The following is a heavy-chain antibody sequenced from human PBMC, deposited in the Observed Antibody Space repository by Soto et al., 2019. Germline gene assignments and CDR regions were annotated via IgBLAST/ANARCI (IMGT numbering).Heavy chain of an antibody. CDR2: IYYRGNA. CDR1: DDSINSDKYY. V-gene: IGHV4-39*01. D-gene: IGHD3-10*01. Sequence: KTSETLSLTCSVSDDSINSDKYYWGWIRQPPGKGLEWIGSIYYRGNAYYNQSLQTRVTISLDKSKNQFSMKQKSETAADTALYYFSRRAVRGTYYYYYYMDVWGKGTTVTVSS. J-gene: IGHJ6*03. CDR3: SRRAVRGTYYYYYYMDV.